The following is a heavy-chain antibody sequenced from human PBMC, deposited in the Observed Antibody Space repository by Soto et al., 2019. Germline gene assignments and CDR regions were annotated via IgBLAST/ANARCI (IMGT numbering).Heavy chain of an antibody. J-gene: IGHJ4*02. CDR3: ASRRYCSSTSCYEPYAVHDDY. D-gene: IGHD2-2*01. CDR2: IIPILGIA. V-gene: IGHV1-69*02. Sequence: ASVKVSCKASGGTFSSYTISWVRQAPGQGLEWMGRIIPILGIANYAQKFQGRVTITADKSTSTAYMELSSLRSEDTAVYYCASRRYCSSTSCYEPYAVHDDYWGQGTLVTVSS. CDR1: GGTFSSYT.